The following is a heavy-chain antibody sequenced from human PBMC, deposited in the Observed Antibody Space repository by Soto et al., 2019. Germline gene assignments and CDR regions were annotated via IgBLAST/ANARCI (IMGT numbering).Heavy chain of an antibody. CDR1: GFAFTSSA. CDR2: IAVGSGYT. CDR3: AADATAWQQMVPSDY. Sequence: SVKVSCKASGFAFTSSAFQWVRQARGQRLEWIGWIAVGSGYTNYAQRFQDRVTLTRDMSTATTYMELSRLTSEDTAIYYCAADATAWQQMVPSDYWGQGTLVTVSS. D-gene: IGHD2-8*01. J-gene: IGHJ4*02. V-gene: IGHV1-58*01.